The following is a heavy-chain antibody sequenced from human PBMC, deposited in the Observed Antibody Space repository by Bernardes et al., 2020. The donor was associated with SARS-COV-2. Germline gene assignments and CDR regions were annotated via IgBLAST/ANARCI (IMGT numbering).Heavy chain of an antibody. CDR2: ISGDGGST. Sequence: GGSLRLSRAASGFTFDDYAMHWVRQAPGKGLEWVSLISGDGGSTYYADSVKGRFTISRDDSKNSLYLQMNSLRTEDTALYYCAKDIFSEAHYDFWSGYYPWPYYYYGMDVWGQGTTVTVSS. D-gene: IGHD3-3*01. CDR3: AKDIFSEAHYDFWSGYYPWPYYYYGMDV. V-gene: IGHV3-43*02. J-gene: IGHJ6*02. CDR1: GFTFDDYA.